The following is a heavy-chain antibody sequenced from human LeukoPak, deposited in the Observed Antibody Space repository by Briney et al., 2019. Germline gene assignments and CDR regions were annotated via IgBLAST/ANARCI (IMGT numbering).Heavy chain of an antibody. CDR3: ARGPDYGDRLDYFDY. Sequence: GGSLRLSCAASGFTFSRHWMVWVRQPPGKGLEWVANIKQDGSQYYVDSVKGRLIISRDNAKNSLSLQMNSLRVEDTAVYYCARGPDYGDRLDYFDYWGQGTLVTVSS. D-gene: IGHD4-17*01. CDR1: GFTFSRHW. V-gene: IGHV3-7*01. CDR2: IKQDGSQ. J-gene: IGHJ4*02.